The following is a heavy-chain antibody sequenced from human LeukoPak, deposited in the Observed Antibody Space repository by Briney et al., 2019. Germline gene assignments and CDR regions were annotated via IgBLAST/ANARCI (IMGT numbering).Heavy chain of an antibody. CDR3: ARYDFWSGGYFDY. D-gene: IGHD3-3*01. Sequence: ASVKVSCKASGYTFTGYYMHWVRQAPGQGLEWMGWINPNSGGTNYAQKFQGRVTMTRDTSISTAYMGLSRLRSDDTAVYYCARYDFWSGGYFDYWGQGTLVTVSS. CDR1: GYTFTGYY. J-gene: IGHJ4*02. V-gene: IGHV1-2*02. CDR2: INPNSGGT.